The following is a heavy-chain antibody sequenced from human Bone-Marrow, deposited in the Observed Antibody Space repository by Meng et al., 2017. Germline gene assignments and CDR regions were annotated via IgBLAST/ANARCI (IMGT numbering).Heavy chain of an antibody. J-gene: IGHJ4*02. CDR2: IKQDGSEK. CDR3: ASGWAVADYYFDY. D-gene: IGHD6-19*01. Sequence: GESLKISCAASGFTFSSYWMSWVRQAPGKGLEWVANIKQDGSEKYYVDSVKGRFTISRDNAKNSLYLQMNSLRAEDTAVYYCASGWAVADYYFDYWGQGTLVTVSS. CDR1: GFTFSSYW. V-gene: IGHV3-7*01.